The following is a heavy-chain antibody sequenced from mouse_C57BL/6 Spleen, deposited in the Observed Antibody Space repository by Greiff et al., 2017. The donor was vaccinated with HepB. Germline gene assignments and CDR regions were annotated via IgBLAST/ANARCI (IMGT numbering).Heavy chain of an antibody. J-gene: IGHJ1*03. D-gene: IGHD1-1*01. CDR2: INPNYGTT. V-gene: IGHV1-39*01. CDR3: ARGDYGSSYWYFDV. Sequence: EVQLQESGPELVKPGASVKISCKASGYSFTDYNMNWVKQSNGKSLEWIGVINPNYGTTSYNQKFKGKATLTVDQSSSTAYMQLNSLTSEDSAVYYCARGDYGSSYWYFDVWGTGTTVTVSS. CDR1: GYSFTDYN.